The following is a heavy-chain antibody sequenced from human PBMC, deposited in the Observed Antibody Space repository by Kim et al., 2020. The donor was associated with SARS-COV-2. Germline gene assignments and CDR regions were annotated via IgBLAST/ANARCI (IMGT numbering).Heavy chain of an antibody. CDR3: ARGEPGRWELLNAY. CDR2: INPNSGGT. Sequence: ASVKVSCKASGYTFTGYYMHWVRQAPGQGLEWMGWINPNSGGTNYAQKFQGRVTMTRDTSISTAYMELSRLRSDDTAVYYCARGEPGRWELLNAYWGQGTLVTVSS. CDR1: GYTFTGYY. D-gene: IGHD1-26*01. V-gene: IGHV1-2*02. J-gene: IGHJ4*02.